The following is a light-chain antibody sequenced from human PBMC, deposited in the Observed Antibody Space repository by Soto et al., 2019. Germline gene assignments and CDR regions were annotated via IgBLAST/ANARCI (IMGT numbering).Light chain of an antibody. Sequence: SALTQPASVSGSPGQSITISCTGTSSDVGSYNLVSWYQQHPGKAPKLMFYEGSKRPSGVSNRFSGSKSGNTASLTISGLQAEDEADYYCCSYAGSSTWVFGGGTKVTVL. CDR2: EGS. CDR1: SSDVGSYNL. V-gene: IGLV2-23*01. J-gene: IGLJ3*02. CDR3: CSYAGSSTWV.